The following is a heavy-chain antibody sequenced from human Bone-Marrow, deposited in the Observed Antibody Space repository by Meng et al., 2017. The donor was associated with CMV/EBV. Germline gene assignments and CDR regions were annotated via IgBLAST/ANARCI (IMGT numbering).Heavy chain of an antibody. CDR2: ISSSSSYI. D-gene: IGHD5-24*01. Sequence: GESLKISYAASGFTFSSYSMNWVRQAPGKGLEWVSSISSSSSYIYYADSVKGRFTISRDNAKNSLYLQMNSLRAEDTAVYYCARDLVGYNTIDYWGQGTLVTVSS. V-gene: IGHV3-21*01. J-gene: IGHJ4*02. CDR3: ARDLVGYNTIDY. CDR1: GFTFSSYS.